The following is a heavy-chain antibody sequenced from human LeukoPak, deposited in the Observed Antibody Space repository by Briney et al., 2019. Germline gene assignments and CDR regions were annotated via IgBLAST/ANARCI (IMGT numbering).Heavy chain of an antibody. D-gene: IGHD6-13*01. J-gene: IGHJ2*01. CDR2: IKQDGSEK. CDR1: GFTFSSYW. Sequence: PGGSLRLSCAASGFTFSSYWMSWVRQAPGKGLEWVANIKQDGSEKYYVDSVKGRFTISRDNSKNTLYLQMNSLRAEDTAVYYCARDGNAAAGMDWYFDLWGRGTLVTVSS. V-gene: IGHV3-7*01. CDR3: ARDGNAAAGMDWYFDL.